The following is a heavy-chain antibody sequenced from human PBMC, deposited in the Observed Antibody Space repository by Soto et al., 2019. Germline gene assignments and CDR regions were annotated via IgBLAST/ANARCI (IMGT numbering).Heavy chain of an antibody. D-gene: IGHD3-22*01. Sequence: GGSLRLSCAASGFTFSSYAMSWVRQAPGKGLEWVSAISGSGGSTYYADSVKGRFTISRDNSKNTLYLQMNSLRAEDTAVYYCAKDFGYDSSGYSNWFAPWGQGTLVTVSS. CDR2: ISGSGGST. J-gene: IGHJ5*02. CDR3: AKDFGYDSSGYSNWFAP. V-gene: IGHV3-23*01. CDR1: GFTFSSYA.